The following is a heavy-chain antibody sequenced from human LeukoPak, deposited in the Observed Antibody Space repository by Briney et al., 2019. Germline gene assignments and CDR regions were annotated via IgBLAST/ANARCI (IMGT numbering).Heavy chain of an antibody. CDR2: IYYSGST. V-gene: IGHV4-39*07. CDR1: GGSISSSSYY. D-gene: IGHD3-10*01. Sequence: SETLSLTCTVSGGSISSSSYYWGWIRQPPGKGLEWIGSIYYSGSTYYNPSLKSRVTISVDTSKNQFSLKLSSVTAADTAVYYCARARRGPLWFGELLPAPFDYWGQGTLVTVSS. J-gene: IGHJ4*02. CDR3: ARARRGPLWFGELLPAPFDY.